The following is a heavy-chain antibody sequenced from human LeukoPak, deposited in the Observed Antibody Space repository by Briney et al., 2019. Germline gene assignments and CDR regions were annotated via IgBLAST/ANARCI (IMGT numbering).Heavy chain of an antibody. CDR2: ISWNSGSI. CDR1: GFTFDDYA. CDR3: AKGDYYYDSSGYGEFDY. J-gene: IGHJ4*02. V-gene: IGHV3-9*01. D-gene: IGHD3-22*01. Sequence: PGGSLRPSCAASGFTFDDYAMHWVRQAPGKGLEWVSGISWNSGSIGYADSVKGRFTISRDNAKNSLYLQMNSLRAEDTALYYCAKGDYYYDSSGYGEFDYWGQGTLVTVSS.